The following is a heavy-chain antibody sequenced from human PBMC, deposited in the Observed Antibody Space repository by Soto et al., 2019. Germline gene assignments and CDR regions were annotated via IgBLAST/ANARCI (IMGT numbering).Heavy chain of an antibody. CDR3: AKSTGGTANGLDV. Sequence: EVPLVESGGDLVQPGRSLRLSCAASGFSFGDYAMHWVRQAPGKGLEWVSGISWKSGSIGYADSVKGRFTISRDNAKNSLYLQMNSLRPEDTALYHCAKSTGGTANGLDVWGQGTTVTVSS. V-gene: IGHV3-9*01. CDR2: ISWKSGSI. CDR1: GFSFGDYA. D-gene: IGHD2-8*02. J-gene: IGHJ6*02.